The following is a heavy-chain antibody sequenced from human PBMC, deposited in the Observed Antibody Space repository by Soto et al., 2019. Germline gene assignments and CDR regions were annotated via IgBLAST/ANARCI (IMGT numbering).Heavy chain of an antibody. V-gene: IGHV4-4*07. Sequence: QVQLQESGPGLVKPSETLSLTCTVSGGSSSSYYWSWIRQPAGKGLAWIVRIYTSGSTNYNPSLKSRVTMSLDTSKNQFSLKLSAVTAADASVYYCARGWYQLLSGGSYYYYYGMDVWGQGTTVTVSS. D-gene: IGHD2-2*01. CDR2: IYTSGST. CDR3: ARGWYQLLSGGSYYYYYGMDV. J-gene: IGHJ6*02. CDR1: GGSSSSYY.